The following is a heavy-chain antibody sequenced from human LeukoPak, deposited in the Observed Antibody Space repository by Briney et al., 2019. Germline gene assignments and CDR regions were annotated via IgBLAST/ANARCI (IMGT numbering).Heavy chain of an antibody. D-gene: IGHD2-8*01. J-gene: IGHJ4*02. CDR2: MNPNSGNT. CDR1: GYTFTSYD. V-gene: IGHV1-8*01. CDR3: ARSRYCTTNGCNDSDI. Sequence: GASVKVSCKASGYTFTSYDVDWVRQATGQGLEWMGWMNPNSGNTDSAQKFQGRVTMTRDTSISTAYMELSSLTSEDTAVYYCARSRYCTTNGCNDSDIWGQGTLVTVSS.